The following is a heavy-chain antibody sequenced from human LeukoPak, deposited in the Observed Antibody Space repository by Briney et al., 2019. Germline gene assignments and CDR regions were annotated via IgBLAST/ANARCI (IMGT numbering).Heavy chain of an antibody. CDR2: ISGSGDRR. D-gene: IGHD3-16*01. Sequence: PGGSLRLSCGASGFTFSSYAMSWVRQAPGKGLEWVSGISGSGDRRNYADSVKGRFTISRDISKNTLYLQMNSLRAEDTAVYYCAKRPYPASAEYFQHWGQGTLVTVSS. V-gene: IGHV3-23*01. CDR1: GFTFSSYA. J-gene: IGHJ1*01. CDR3: AKRPYPASAEYFQH.